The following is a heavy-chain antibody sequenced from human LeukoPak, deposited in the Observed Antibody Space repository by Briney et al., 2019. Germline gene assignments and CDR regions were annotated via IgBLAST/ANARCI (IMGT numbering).Heavy chain of an antibody. V-gene: IGHV3-30-3*01. D-gene: IGHD6-13*01. CDR3: ARDWPTIAAAGTIPEYFQH. CDR1: GFTFSSYA. Sequence: PGGSLRLSCAASGFTFSSYAMHWVRQAPGKGLEWVAVISYDGSNKYYADSVKGRFTISRDNSKNTLYLQMNSLRAEDTAVYYCARDWPTIAAAGTIPEYFQHWGQGTLVTVSS. J-gene: IGHJ1*01. CDR2: ISYDGSNK.